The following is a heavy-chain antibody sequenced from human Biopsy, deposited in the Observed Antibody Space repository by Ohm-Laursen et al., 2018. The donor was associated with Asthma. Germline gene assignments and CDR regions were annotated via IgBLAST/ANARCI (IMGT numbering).Heavy chain of an antibody. D-gene: IGHD4-17*01. Sequence: GSSVKVSCKASGGTFSRYAISWVRQAPGQGLEWMGGSITIFGTSNYAQKFTVRVTFTADESTISAYMELSSLRSDDSAVYYCAREVSTVDYGYYYFAMDVWGQGTTVTVSS. CDR3: AREVSTVDYGYYYFAMDV. CDR2: SITIFGTS. J-gene: IGHJ6*02. CDR1: GGTFSRYA. V-gene: IGHV1-69*01.